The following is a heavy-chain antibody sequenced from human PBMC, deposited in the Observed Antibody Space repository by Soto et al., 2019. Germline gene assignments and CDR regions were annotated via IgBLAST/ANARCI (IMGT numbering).Heavy chain of an antibody. CDR1: GYTFTSYA. CDR2: INAGNGNT. V-gene: IGHV1-3*01. D-gene: IGHD3-22*01. J-gene: IGHJ4*02. Sequence: QVQLVQSGAEVKKPGASVKVSCKASGYTFTSYAMHWVRQAPGQRLEWMGWINAGNGNTKYSQKFQGRVTITRDTSATTAYMELSSLRSEDTAVYYCARGLGLVVKNWPLGYWGQGTLVTVSS. CDR3: ARGLGLVVKNWPLGY.